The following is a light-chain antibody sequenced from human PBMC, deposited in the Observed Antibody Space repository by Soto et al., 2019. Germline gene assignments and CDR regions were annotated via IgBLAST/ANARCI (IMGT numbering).Light chain of an antibody. V-gene: IGKV1-39*01. CDR2: TSS. J-gene: IGKJ1*01. CDR3: QQSYSTPPT. CDR1: QSISSY. Sequence: DIQMTQSQSSLSASVGDRVTITCRASQSISSYLNWYQQKPGKAPKVLMFTSSNLQSGVPSRFSGSGSGTDFILTISSLQPEDFATYYCQQSYSTPPTFGQGTKVDIK.